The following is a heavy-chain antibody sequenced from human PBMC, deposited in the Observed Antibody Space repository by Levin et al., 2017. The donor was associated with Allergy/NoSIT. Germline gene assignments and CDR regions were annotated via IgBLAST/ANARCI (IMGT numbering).Heavy chain of an antibody. CDR3: ARLTPDYGLGH. Sequence: ASETLSLTCTVSGGSISYSNTYYWGWIRQPPGKGLEWIGSIYYSGSTYYNPSLKSRVTISVDTSKNQFSLQLSSVTAADTAVYYCARLTPDYGLGHWGQGTLVTVSS. V-gene: IGHV4-39*01. CDR2: IYYSGST. D-gene: IGHD4-17*01. CDR1: GGSISYSNTYY. J-gene: IGHJ4*02.